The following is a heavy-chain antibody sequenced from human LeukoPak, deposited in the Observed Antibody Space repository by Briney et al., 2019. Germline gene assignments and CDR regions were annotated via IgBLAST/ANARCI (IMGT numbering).Heavy chain of an antibody. Sequence: PGGSLRLSSAASGFTFSSYAMSWVRQAPGKGLEWVSAISGSGGSTYYADSVKGRFTISRDNSKNTLYVQMNSLRAEDTAVYYCAKLAPYGSGSYYLPGGYWGQGTLVTVSS. CDR1: GFTFSSYA. CDR2: ISGSGGST. V-gene: IGHV3-23*01. CDR3: AKLAPYGSGSYYLPGGY. D-gene: IGHD3-10*01. J-gene: IGHJ4*02.